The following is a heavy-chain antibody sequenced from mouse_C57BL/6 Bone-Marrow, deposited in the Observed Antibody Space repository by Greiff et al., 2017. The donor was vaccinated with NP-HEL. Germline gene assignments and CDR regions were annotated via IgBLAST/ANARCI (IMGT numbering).Heavy chain of an antibody. D-gene: IGHD1-1*01. CDR2: IYPGSGST. Sequence: VQLQQPGAELVKPGASVKMSCKASGYTFTSYWITWVKQRPGQGLEWIGDIYPGSGSTNYNEKFKSKATLTVDTSSSTAYMQLSSLTSEDSAVYYCARFYGSSRDAAYWGQGTLVTVSA. V-gene: IGHV1-55*01. CDR3: ARFYGSSRDAAY. J-gene: IGHJ3*01. CDR1: GYTFTSYW.